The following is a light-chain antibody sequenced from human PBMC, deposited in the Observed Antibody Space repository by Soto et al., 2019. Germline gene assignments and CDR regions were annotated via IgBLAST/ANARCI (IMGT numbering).Light chain of an antibody. CDR1: SSDVGGYNH. CDR3: SSCTSTGTVI. J-gene: IGLJ2*01. CDR2: DVT. Sequence: QSVLTQPASVSGSPGQSITISCTGTSSDVGGYNHVSWYQQHPGKAPQLLIYDVTNRPSGVSNRFSGSKSGNTASLIISGLQAEDEANYYCSSCTSTGTVIFGGGTKLTVL. V-gene: IGLV2-14*01.